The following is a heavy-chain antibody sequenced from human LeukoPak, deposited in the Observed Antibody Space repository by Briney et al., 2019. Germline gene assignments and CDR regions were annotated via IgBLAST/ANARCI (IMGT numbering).Heavy chain of an antibody. CDR2: IYYGGST. V-gene: IGHV4-39*01. Sequence: SETLSLTCTVSGGSISSSSYYWGWIRQPPGKGLEWIGSIYYGGSTYYNPSLKSRVTISVDTSKNQFSLKLSSVTAADTAVYYCARLGYDFWSGYSNWFDPWGQGTLVTVSS. CDR1: GGSISSSSYY. CDR3: ARLGYDFWSGYSNWFDP. D-gene: IGHD3-3*01. J-gene: IGHJ5*02.